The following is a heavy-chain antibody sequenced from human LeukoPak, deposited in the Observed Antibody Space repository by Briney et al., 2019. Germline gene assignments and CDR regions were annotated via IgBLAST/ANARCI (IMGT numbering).Heavy chain of an antibody. Sequence: SETLSLTCTVSGDSISSSYWSWIRQPPEKRLEWIGYIYYTGNTNYNPSHKSRVTLSVDMSKNQFSLNLNSVTAADTAVYYCVRGFFDSSGYSNPFDIWGQGTMVTVSS. J-gene: IGHJ3*02. CDR1: GDSISSSY. CDR3: VRGFFDSSGYSNPFDI. CDR2: IYYTGNT. V-gene: IGHV4-59*01. D-gene: IGHD3-22*01.